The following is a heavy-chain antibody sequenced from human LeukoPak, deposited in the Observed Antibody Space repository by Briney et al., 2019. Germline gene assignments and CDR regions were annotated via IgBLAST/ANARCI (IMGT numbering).Heavy chain of an antibody. CDR1: GYTFTGYY. J-gene: IGHJ1*01. CDR2: INPNSGGT. CDR3: ARIGISARGTNFHH. V-gene: IGHV1-2*02. D-gene: IGHD6-13*01. Sequence: ASVKVSCKASGYTFTGYYMHWVRQAPGQGLEWMGWINPNSGGTNYAQKFQGRVTMTRDTSISTAYMELSRLRSDDTALYYCARIGISARGTNFHHWGQGTLVTVSS.